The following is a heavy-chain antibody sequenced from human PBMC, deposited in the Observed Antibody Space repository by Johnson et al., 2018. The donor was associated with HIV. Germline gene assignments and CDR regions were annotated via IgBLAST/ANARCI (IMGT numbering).Heavy chain of an antibody. Sequence: VQLVESGGGLVQPWGSLRLSCAASGFTVSSNYMSWVRQAPGKGLEWVSVIYSGGSTYYADSVKGRFTISRDNSKNTLYLQMNILRAEDTAVYYCATAILFATARSDHDAFDTWGKGTMVTVSS. CDR2: IYSGGST. V-gene: IGHV3-66*02. J-gene: IGHJ3*02. D-gene: IGHD3-3*02. CDR1: GFTVSSNY. CDR3: ATAILFATARSDHDAFDT.